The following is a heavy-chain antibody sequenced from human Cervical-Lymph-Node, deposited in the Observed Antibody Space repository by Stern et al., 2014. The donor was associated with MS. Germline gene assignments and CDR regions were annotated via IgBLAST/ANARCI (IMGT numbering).Heavy chain of an antibody. CDR3: AKTLSGGSRYFDL. CDR1: GYSFSNFW. Sequence: VQLVQSGAEVKKPGESLKISCKGSGYSFSNFWIGWGRQMPGKGLEWMGIIYPGDSDTKYSPSFQAQVPISADKSIRPAFLQWSSLKASDTAIYYCAKTLSGGSRYFDLWGRGTLVTVSS. D-gene: IGHD3-16*01. V-gene: IGHV5-51*03. CDR2: IYPGDSDT. J-gene: IGHJ2*01.